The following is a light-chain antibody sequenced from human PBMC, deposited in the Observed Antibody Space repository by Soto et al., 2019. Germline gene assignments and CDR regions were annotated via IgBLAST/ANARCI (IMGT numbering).Light chain of an antibody. CDR3: QHYDHLPPLS. V-gene: IGKV1-33*01. Sequence: DIQMTQSPSSLSASVGDRVTITCQASQDIRKYLNWYQQKPGKAPNLLIYDASNLSAGVPSRFSGSGSGTEFTFTISSLPPADIATYYCQHYDHLPPLSFGGGTKVEIK. J-gene: IGKJ4*01. CDR2: DAS. CDR1: QDIRKY.